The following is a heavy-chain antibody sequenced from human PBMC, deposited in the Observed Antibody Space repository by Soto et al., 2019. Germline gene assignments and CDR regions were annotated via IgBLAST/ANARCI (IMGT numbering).Heavy chain of an antibody. D-gene: IGHD3-10*01. V-gene: IGHV4-31*03. Sequence: QVQLQESGPGLVRPSQTLSLTCTVSGGSITNGDYYWNWIRQHPGKGLEWIGYINYRGTTFYNPSLKSRVFISVETSKNQFALNLSSVPAADTAVYFCARDAPGEAPYWGQGTLVTVSS. CDR3: ARDAPGEAPY. CDR2: INYRGTT. J-gene: IGHJ4*02. CDR1: GGSITNGDYY.